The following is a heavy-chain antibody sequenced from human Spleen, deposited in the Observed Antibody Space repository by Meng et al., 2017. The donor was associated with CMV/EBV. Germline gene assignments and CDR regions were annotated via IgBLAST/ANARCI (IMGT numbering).Heavy chain of an antibody. V-gene: IGHV4-34*01. Sequence: QGQLQQVGACLFKPWEPLYRTCASYGGSFSGYYWSWIRQPPGKGLEWIGEINHSGSTNYNPSLKNRVTISVDKSKNQFYLKLSSVTAEDTAVYYCAKNDHSYDSSGYWGQGTLVTVSS. CDR2: INHSGST. J-gene: IGHJ4*02. CDR1: GGSFSGYY. CDR3: AKNDHSYDSSGY. D-gene: IGHD3-22*01.